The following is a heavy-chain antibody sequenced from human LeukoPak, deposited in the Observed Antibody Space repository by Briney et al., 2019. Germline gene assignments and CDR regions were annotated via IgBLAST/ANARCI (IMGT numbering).Heavy chain of an antibody. D-gene: IGHD4-17*01. CDR2: ISSSSSYI. CDR3: ARDFQDGDYEDY. CDR1: GFTFSSYS. V-gene: IGHV3-21*01. J-gene: IGHJ4*02. Sequence: PGGSLRLSCAASGFTFSSYSMNWVRQAPGKGLEWVSSISSSSSYIYYADSVKGRFTISRDNAKNSLYLQMNSLRAEDTAVYYCARDFQDGDYEDYWGQGTLVTVSS.